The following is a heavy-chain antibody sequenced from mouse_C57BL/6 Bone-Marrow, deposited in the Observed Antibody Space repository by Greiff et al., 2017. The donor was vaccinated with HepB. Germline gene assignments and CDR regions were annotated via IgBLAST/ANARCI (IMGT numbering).Heavy chain of an antibody. CDR1: GYAFSSSW. J-gene: IGHJ3*01. V-gene: IGHV1-82*01. CDR2: IYPGDGDT. Sequence: QVQLQQSGPELVKPGASVKISCKASGYAFSSSWMNWVKQRPGKGLEWIGRIYPGDGDTNYNGKFKGKATLTADKSSSTAYMQLSSLTSEDSAVYFCARGPRFAYCGQGTLVTVSA. CDR3: ARGPRFAY.